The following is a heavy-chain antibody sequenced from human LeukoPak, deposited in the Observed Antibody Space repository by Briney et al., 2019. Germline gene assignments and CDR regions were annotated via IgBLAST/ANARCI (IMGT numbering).Heavy chain of an antibody. CDR2: VHYTGVT. J-gene: IGHJ4*02. Sequence: SETLSLTCSVSGASISSDFWSWIRQPPGKGLEYIGYVHYTGVTNYNASLKSQVTMSIDTSKNQFSLNLRSVTAADTAEYYCARATGGEFVYSFDYWGLGTLVTVS. CDR3: ARATGGEFVYSFDY. CDR1: GASISSDF. D-gene: IGHD2-8*02. V-gene: IGHV4-59*01.